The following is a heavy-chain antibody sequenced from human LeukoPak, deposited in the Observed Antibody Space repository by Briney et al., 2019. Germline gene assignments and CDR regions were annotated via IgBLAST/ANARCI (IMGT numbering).Heavy chain of an antibody. CDR1: GFSFSIYA. D-gene: IGHD6-13*01. V-gene: IGHV3-23*01. CDR2: IRGSGAIT. J-gene: IGHJ4*02. CDR3: AKDRGSWFALFDS. Sequence: GGSLRLSCTASGFSFSIYALSWVRQAPGKGLEWVLGIRGSGAITYYADSVKGRFTISRDNSKSTLFLHMNSLRAEDTAVYYCAKDRGSWFALFDSWGQGTLVTVSS.